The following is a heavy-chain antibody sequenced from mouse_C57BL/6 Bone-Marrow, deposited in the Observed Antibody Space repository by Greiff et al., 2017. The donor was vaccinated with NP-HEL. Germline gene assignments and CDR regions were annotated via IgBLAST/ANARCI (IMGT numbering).Heavy chain of an antibody. CDR1: GYTFTSYW. D-gene: IGHD2-1*01. CDR2: IDPNSGGT. Sequence: QVQLKQPGAELVKPGASVKLSCKASGYTFTSYWMHWVKQRPGRGLEWIGRIDPNSGGTKYNEKFKSKATLTVDKPSSTAYMQLSSLTSEDSAVYYCARGGVYYGGFAYWGKGTLVTVSA. CDR3: ARGGVYYGGFAY. V-gene: IGHV1-72*01. J-gene: IGHJ3*01.